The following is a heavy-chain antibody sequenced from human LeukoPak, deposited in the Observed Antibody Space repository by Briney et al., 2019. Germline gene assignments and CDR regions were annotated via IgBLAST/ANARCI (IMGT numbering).Heavy chain of an antibody. CDR2: IYYSGSP. CDR1: GGSISSSSYY. D-gene: IGHD3-3*01. V-gene: IGHV4-39*01. Sequence: SETLSLTCTVSGGSISSSSYYWGWIRQPPGKGRECIGSIYYSGSPYYNPSLKSRVTISVDTSKNQFSLKLSSVTAADTAVYYCASGEYDFWSGRNKGLLYWGQGTLVTVSS. J-gene: IGHJ4*02. CDR3: ASGEYDFWSGRNKGLLY.